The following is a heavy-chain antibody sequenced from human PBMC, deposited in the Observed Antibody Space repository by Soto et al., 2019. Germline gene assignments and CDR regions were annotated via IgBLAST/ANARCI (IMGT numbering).Heavy chain of an antibody. J-gene: IGHJ4*02. CDR3: AVVVPARFDY. CDR1: GGSISSYY. V-gene: IGHV4-59*06. D-gene: IGHD2-2*01. Sequence: PSETLSLTCTVSGGSISSYYWSWIRQPPGKGLEWIGYIYHSGSTYYNPSLKSRVTISVDTSKNQFSLKLSSVTAADTAVYYCAVVVPARFDYWGQGTLVTVSS. CDR2: IYHSGST.